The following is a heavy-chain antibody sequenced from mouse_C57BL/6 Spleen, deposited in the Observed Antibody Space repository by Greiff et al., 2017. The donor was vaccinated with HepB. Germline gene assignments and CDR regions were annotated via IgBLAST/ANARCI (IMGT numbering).Heavy chain of an antibody. CDR2: IDPNSGGT. J-gene: IGHJ4*01. Sequence: QVQLQQPGAELVKPGASVKLSCKASGYTFTSYWMHWVKQRPGRGLEWIGRIDPNSGGTKYNEKFKSKATLTVDKPSSAAYMQLSSLTSEDSAVYDCARYSSGDGGYAMDYWGQGTSVTVSS. V-gene: IGHV1-72*01. D-gene: IGHD3-2*02. CDR1: GYTFTSYW. CDR3: ARYSSGDGGYAMDY.